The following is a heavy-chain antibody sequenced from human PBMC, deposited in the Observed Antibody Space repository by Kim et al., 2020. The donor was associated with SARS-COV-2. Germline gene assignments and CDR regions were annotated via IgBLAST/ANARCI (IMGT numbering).Heavy chain of an antibody. CDR2: IYPGDSDT. Sequence: GESLKISCKGSGYSFTSYWIGWVRQMPGKGLEWMGIIYPGDSDTRYSPSFQGQVTISADKSVSTAYLQWSSLKASDTAMYYCSRRGGSYSSSWGYYYYYGMDVWGQGTTVTVSS. CDR3: SRRGGSYSSSWGYYYYYGMDV. J-gene: IGHJ6*02. D-gene: IGHD6-13*01. CDR1: GYSFTSYW. V-gene: IGHV5-51*01.